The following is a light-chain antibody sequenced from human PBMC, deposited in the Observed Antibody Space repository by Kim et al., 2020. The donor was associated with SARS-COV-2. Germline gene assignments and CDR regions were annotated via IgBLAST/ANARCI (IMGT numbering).Light chain of an antibody. CDR2: DAA. V-gene: IGKV3-11*01. J-gene: IGKJ4*01. CDR1: QSVSSY. CDR3: QQRGSWPLT. Sequence: LSPGERATLSCRASQSVSSYLVWYQQKPGQAPRLLIYDAANRATGIPARFSGSGSGTDFTLTISSLEPEDFAVYYCQQRGSWPLTFGGGTKVDIK.